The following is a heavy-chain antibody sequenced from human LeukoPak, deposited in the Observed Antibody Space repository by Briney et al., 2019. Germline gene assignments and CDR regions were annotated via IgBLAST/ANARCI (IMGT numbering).Heavy chain of an antibody. CDR1: GYTFTAYW. CDR3: AREAYGSGEV. Sequence: PGESLRISCEASGYTFTAYWIGWVRQMPGEGLEWVGVIFPGNSNTRYMPPFQGQVTISADKSISTAYLQWSSLKASDTAIYYCAREAYGSGEVWGQGTLVTVSS. J-gene: IGHJ4*02. V-gene: IGHV5-51*03. D-gene: IGHD3-10*01. CDR2: IFPGNSNT.